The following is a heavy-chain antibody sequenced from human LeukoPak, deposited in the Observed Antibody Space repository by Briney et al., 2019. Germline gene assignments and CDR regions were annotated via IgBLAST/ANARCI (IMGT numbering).Heavy chain of an antibody. CDR2: IYHSGST. J-gene: IGHJ4*02. Sequence: SETLSLTCTVSGGSISSGGYYWSWIRQPPGKGLEWIGYIYHSGSTYYNPSLKSRVTISVDRSKNQFSLKLSSVTAADTAVYYCARGPMDSSSWLPFDYWGQGTLVTVSS. D-gene: IGHD6-13*01. V-gene: IGHV4-30-2*01. CDR3: ARGPMDSSSWLPFDY. CDR1: GGSISSGGYY.